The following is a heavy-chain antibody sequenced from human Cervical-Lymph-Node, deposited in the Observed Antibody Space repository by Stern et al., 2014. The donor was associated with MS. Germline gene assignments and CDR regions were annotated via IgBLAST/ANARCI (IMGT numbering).Heavy chain of an antibody. CDR1: GGSISSYY. CDR2: IYYSGST. D-gene: IGHD3-16*02. J-gene: IGHJ4*02. CDR3: ARGAAYYDYVWGSYPDY. Sequence: QLQLQESGPGLVKPSETLSLTCTVSGGSISSYYWSWIRQPPGKGLEWIGYIYYSGSTNYNPSLKSRVTISVDTSKNQFSLKLSSVTAADTAVYYCARGAAYYDYVWGSYPDYWGQGTLVTVSS. V-gene: IGHV4-59*01.